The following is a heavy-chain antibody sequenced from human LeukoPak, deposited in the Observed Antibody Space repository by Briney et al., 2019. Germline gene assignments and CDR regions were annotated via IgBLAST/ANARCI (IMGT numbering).Heavy chain of an antibody. J-gene: IGHJ6*03. D-gene: IGHD1-14*01. CDR2: INPNSSGT. Sequence: SVKVSCKASGYTFTGYYMHWVRQTPGQGLEWMGWINPNSSGTNYAQKFQGRVTMTRDTSISTAYMELSRLRSDDTAVYYCARVVPEYYYYMDVWGKGTTVTVSS. V-gene: IGHV1-2*02. CDR1: GYTFTGYY. CDR3: ARVVPEYYYYMDV.